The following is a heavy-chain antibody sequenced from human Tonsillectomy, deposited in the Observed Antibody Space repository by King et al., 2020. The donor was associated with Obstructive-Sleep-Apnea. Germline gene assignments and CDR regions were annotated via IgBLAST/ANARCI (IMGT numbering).Heavy chain of an antibody. CDR3: AKVGDFWSGYYFFEY. V-gene: IGHV3-23*04. J-gene: IGHJ4*02. CDR2: MSGSGGCA. D-gene: IGHD3-3*01. CDR1: GFTFSTYA. Sequence: QLVQSGGGFVQPGGSLRLSCAASGFTFSTYAMSWVRHPPGKGLEWVSTMSGSGGCAYYSDSVKGRFTISRDNSKNTLYLQMNSLRAEDTAVYYCAKVGDFWSGYYFFEYWGQGTLVTVSS.